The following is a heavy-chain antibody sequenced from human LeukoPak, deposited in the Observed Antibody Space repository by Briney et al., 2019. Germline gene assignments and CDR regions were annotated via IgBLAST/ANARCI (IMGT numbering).Heavy chain of an antibody. D-gene: IGHD3-16*01. J-gene: IGHJ3*02. CDR2: IGTGGDT. CDR1: GFTFSNYD. Sequence: GGSLRLSCVASGFTFSNYDMHWVRQASGETLDCVSGIGTGGDTYYPDSVKGRFTISRDNAMNSVYIQMNSLRAGDTAVYYCARGFGIIFGRVSTIAFDIWGQGTKVIVSS. V-gene: IGHV3-13*01. CDR3: ARGFGIIFGRVSTIAFDI.